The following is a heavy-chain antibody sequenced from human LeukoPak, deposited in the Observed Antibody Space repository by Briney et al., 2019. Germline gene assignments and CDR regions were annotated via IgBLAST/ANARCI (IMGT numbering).Heavy chain of an antibody. J-gene: IGHJ3*02. Sequence: PGGSLRLSCAASGFTFSDYYMSWIRQAPGKGLEWVSYISSSGSTIYYADSVKGRFTISRDNAKNSLYLQMNSLRAEDTAVYYCAREREYYYDSSGYYPHDAFDIWGQGTMVTVSS. CDR2: ISSSGSTI. V-gene: IGHV3-11*01. D-gene: IGHD3-22*01. CDR3: AREREYYYDSSGYYPHDAFDI. CDR1: GFTFSDYY.